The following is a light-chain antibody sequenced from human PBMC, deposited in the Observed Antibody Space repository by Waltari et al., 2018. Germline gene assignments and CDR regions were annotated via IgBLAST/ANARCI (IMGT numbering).Light chain of an antibody. CDR3: QQYVSSPIT. J-gene: IGKJ5*01. CDR2: GAS. CDR1: QSVSSSY. Sequence: EIVLTQSPGTLSWSPGERATLPCRASQSVSSSYLAWYQQKPGQAPRLLIYGASSRATGIPDRFSGSGSGTDFTLTISRLEPEDFAVYYCQQYVSSPITFGQGTRLDIK. V-gene: IGKV3-20*01.